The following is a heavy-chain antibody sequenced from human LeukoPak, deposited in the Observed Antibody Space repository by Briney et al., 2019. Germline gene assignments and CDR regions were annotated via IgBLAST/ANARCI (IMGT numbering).Heavy chain of an antibody. CDR3: ARVGRTRNVDTAMATFDY. CDR2: IYYSGST. D-gene: IGHD5-18*01. J-gene: IGHJ4*02. V-gene: IGHV4-30-4*01. Sequence: SETLSLTCTVSGGSVSSGDYYWSWIRQPPGKGLEWIGYIYYSGSTYYNPSLKSRVTISVDTSKNQFSLKLSSVTAADTAVCYCARVGRTRNVDTAMATFDYWGQGTLVTVSS. CDR1: GGSVSSGDYY.